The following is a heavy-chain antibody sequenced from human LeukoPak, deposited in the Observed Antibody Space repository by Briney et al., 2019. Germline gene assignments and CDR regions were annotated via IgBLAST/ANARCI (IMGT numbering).Heavy chain of an antibody. V-gene: IGHV3-23*01. Sequence: GGSLRLSCAASGFTLNNYAMSWVRQAPGKGLEWVSIINNSGGSTYYADSVKGRFTISRDLSKNTLYLQMNSLRAEGTALYYCARKYSGTNPFDYWGQGTLVTVSS. CDR3: ARKYSGTNPFDY. CDR2: INNSGGST. D-gene: IGHD1-26*01. J-gene: IGHJ4*02. CDR1: GFTLNNYA.